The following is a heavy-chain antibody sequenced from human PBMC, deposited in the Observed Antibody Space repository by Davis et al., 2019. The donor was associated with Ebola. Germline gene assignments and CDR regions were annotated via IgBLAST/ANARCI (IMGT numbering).Heavy chain of an antibody. V-gene: IGHV3-23*01. CDR1: GFTFSNYA. CDR2: ISGSGDNT. D-gene: IGHD1-26*01. Sequence: PGGSLRLSCAASGFTFSNYAMNWVRQAPGKGLEWVSAISGSGDNTYSADSVKGRFTISRDDSKNTLYLQMNSLRAEDTAVYYCAKNAKVGIWDYFDYWGQGTLVTVSS. J-gene: IGHJ4*02. CDR3: AKNAKVGIWDYFDY.